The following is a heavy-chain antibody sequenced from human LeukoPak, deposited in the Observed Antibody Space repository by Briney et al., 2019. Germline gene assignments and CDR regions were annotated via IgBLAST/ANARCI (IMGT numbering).Heavy chain of an antibody. J-gene: IGHJ5*02. CDR1: GLTFSSYG. V-gene: IGHV3-23*01. CDR3: AKEIRWQNWFDP. Sequence: PGGSLRLSCVASGLTFSSYGMTWVRQAPGKGLEWVSAISGSGGSTYYADSVKGRFTFSRDNSKNTLYLQMNSLRAEDTAVYYCAKEIRWQNWFDPWGQGTLVTVSS. CDR2: ISGSGGST. D-gene: IGHD4-23*01.